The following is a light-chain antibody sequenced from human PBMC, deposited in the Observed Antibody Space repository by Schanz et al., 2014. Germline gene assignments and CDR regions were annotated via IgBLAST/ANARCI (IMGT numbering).Light chain of an antibody. CDR2: AAS. CDR3: QQYNTWPPTLT. V-gene: IGKV3-15*01. J-gene: IGKJ1*01. Sequence: EIVLTQSPGTLSLSPGERATLSCRASQSVSSSYLAWYQQKPGQAPRLLISAASTRATGIPARFSGSGSETEFTLTISSLQSEDFAVYYCQQYNTWPPTLTFGQGTRVEIK. CDR1: QSVSSSY.